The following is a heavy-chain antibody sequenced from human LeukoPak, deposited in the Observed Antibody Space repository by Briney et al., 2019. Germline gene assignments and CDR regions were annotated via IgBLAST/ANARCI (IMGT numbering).Heavy chain of an antibody. CDR1: GFTVSSNY. CDR2: IYSGGNT. V-gene: IGHV3-53*01. D-gene: IGHD1-26*01. J-gene: IGHJ4*02. CDR3: AKRPSGSYYFDY. Sequence: GGSLRLSCAASGFTVSSNYMNWVRQAPGKGLEWVSIIYSGGNTHYADAVKGRFTISRDNSKNTLYLQMNSLRAEDTAVYYCAKRPSGSYYFDYWGQGTLVTVSS.